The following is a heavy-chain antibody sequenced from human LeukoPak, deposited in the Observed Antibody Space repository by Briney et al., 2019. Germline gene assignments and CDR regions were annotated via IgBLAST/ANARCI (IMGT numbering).Heavy chain of an antibody. CDR2: ISAGGGTT. D-gene: IGHD3-16*01. J-gene: IGHJ4*02. V-gene: IGHV3-23*01. CDR3: AKDRDGGSNTRAKGFDY. CDR1: GFTFSSYA. Sequence: GGSLRLSCAPSGFTFSSYAMSWVRQAPGKGLEWVSAISAGGGTTYYGDSVKGRFTISRDKSKTTLYLQMNSLKAEDTAMYYCAKDRDGGSNTRAKGFDYWGQGTLVTVSS.